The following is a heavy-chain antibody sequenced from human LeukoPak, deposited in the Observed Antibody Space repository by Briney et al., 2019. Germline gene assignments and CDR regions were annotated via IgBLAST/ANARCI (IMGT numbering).Heavy chain of an antibody. D-gene: IGHD3-16*01. CDR2: INTYNGDT. CDR1: GYTFTHYG. J-gene: IGHJ4*02. V-gene: IGHV1-18*01. CDR3: ARGIRSPLFDY. Sequence: ASVKVSCKASGYTFTHYGITWVRQAPGQGLAWMGWINTYNGDTKCAQKLQGRVTMTADTSTSTAFMELRSLRSDDSAVYYCARGIRSPLFDYWGLGTLVTVSP.